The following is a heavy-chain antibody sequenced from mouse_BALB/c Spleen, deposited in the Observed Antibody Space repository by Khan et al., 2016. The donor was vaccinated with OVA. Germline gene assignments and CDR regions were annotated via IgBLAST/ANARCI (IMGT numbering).Heavy chain of an antibody. D-gene: IGHD3-3*01. CDR3: ARSAR. CDR1: RFTPSSYG. CDR2: IDCNGGST. J-gene: IGHJ2*01. V-gene: IGHV5-6-3*01. Sequence: EVELVESGGGIVQPGGSLKRSRAASRFTPSSYGMSSVRQTPDKRLELVASIDCNGGSTDYLDSLKRRFTIPGDNAKNPLYRQMRSLKSEDTAMYYCARSARWGQGTTLTGSS.